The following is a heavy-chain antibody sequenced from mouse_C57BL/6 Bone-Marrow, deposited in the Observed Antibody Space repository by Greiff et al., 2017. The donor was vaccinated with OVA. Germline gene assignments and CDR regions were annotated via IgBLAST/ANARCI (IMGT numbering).Heavy chain of an antibody. J-gene: IGHJ2*01. CDR1: GYTFTSYW. CDR2: IDPSDSYT. V-gene: IGHV1-59*01. Sequence: QVQLQQPGAELVRPGTSVKLSCKASGYTFTSYWMHWVKQRPGQGLEWIGVIDPSDSYTNYNQKFKGKATLTVDPSSSTAYMQLSSLTSEDSAVYYCASSLYGNYLDYWGQGTTLTVSS. D-gene: IGHD2-1*01. CDR3: ASSLYGNYLDY.